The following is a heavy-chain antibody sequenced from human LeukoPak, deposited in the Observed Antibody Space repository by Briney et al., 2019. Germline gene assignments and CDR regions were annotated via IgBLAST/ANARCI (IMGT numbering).Heavy chain of an antibody. D-gene: IGHD1-14*01. CDR1: GFTVSANY. J-gene: IGHJ6*02. CDR2: IYSDGST. V-gene: IGHV3-53*01. Sequence: GGSLRLSCAASGFTVSANYMSWVRQAPGKGLEWVSIIYSDGSTYYADSVRGRFTFSRDTYRNMLHLQMNSLGVEDTAVYYCARDTRNTLTNGMDVWGQGTTVTVSS. CDR3: ARDTRNTLTNGMDV.